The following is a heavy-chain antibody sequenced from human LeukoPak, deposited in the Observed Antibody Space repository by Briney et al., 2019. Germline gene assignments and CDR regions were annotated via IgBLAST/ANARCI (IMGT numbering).Heavy chain of an antibody. CDR1: GYTFNTYG. CDR2: INTDNSNT. Sequence: ASVKVSCKASGYTFNTYGISWVRQAAGQRPEWMGWINTDNSNTKYAQKFQGRVTMTTDTSTSTAYMEVSSLRSDDTAVYYCARKGCTGDCYRFDPWGQGTLVTVSS. V-gene: IGHV1-18*01. D-gene: IGHD2-21*02. J-gene: IGHJ5*02. CDR3: ARKGCTGDCYRFDP.